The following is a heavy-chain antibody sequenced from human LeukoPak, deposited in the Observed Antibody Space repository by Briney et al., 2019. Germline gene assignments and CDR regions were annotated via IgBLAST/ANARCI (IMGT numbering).Heavy chain of an antibody. CDR2: INHSGST. Sequence: SETLSLTCAVYGGSFSGYYWSWIRQPPGKGLEWIGEINHSGSTNYNPSLKSRVTIPVDTSKNQFSLKLSSVTAADTAVYYCARGRVIVVVPAANWFDPWGQGTLVTVSS. J-gene: IGHJ5*02. CDR1: GGSFSGYY. V-gene: IGHV4-34*01. D-gene: IGHD2-2*01. CDR3: ARGRVIVVVPAANWFDP.